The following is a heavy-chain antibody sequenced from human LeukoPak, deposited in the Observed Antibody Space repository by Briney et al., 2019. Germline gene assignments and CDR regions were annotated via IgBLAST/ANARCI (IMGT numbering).Heavy chain of an antibody. Sequence: SETLSLTCTVSGVSISSYYWSWLRQPPGKGLEWIGYIYYSGSTNYNPSLKSRVTISVDTSKNQFSLKLSSVTAADTAVYYCARGRPFYYGSGSYYDYWGQGTLVTVSS. CDR3: ARGRPFYYGSGSYYDY. CDR1: GVSISSYY. CDR2: IYYSGST. J-gene: IGHJ4*02. V-gene: IGHV4-59*01. D-gene: IGHD3-10*01.